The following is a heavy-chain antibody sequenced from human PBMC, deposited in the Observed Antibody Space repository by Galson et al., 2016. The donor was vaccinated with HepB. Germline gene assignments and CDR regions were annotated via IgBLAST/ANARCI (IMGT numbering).Heavy chain of an antibody. V-gene: IGHV1-69*04. CDR3: PRVDCSGNACYLNY. J-gene: IGHJ4*02. Sequence: SVKVSCKASGDTFSNYAITWVRQAPGQGLEWMGRIIPFLGIAKYAQRFQDRVTITADKSTSTVFMEVNSLRSEDTAVYYCPRVDCSGNACYLNYWGQGTLVIVSS. CDR2: IIPFLGIA. D-gene: IGHD2-2*01. CDR1: GDTFSNYA.